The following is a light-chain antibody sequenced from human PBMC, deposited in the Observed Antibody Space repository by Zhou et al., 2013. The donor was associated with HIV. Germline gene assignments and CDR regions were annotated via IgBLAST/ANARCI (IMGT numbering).Light chain of an antibody. V-gene: IGKV1-33*01. J-gene: IGKJ2*01. Sequence: DIQMTQSPSTLSASVGDRVTITCRASQSISSWLAWYQQKPGKAPKLLIHDASNLETGVPSRFSGSGSGTDFTFAISSLQPADIATYYCQQYDNPLYTFGQGTKLEIK. CDR3: QQYDNPLYT. CDR1: QSISSW. CDR2: DAS.